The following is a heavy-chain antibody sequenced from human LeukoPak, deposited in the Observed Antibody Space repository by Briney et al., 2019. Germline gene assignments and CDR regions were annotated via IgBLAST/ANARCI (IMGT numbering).Heavy chain of an antibody. V-gene: IGHV3-21*01. CDR3: ARSLTTLTYEGY. CDR2: FGTRSSSI. J-gene: IGHJ4*02. Sequence: GGSLRLSCAASGFTFSSHSMNWVRQAPGKGLEWVSSFGTRSSSIYYADSVKGRFTVSRDNAKNSLFLQMNSLRAEDTAIYYCARSLTTLTYEGYWGQGTLVTVSS. D-gene: IGHD1-1*01. CDR1: GFTFSSHS.